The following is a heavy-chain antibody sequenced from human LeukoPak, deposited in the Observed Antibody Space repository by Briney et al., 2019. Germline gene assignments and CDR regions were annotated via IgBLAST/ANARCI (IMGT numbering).Heavy chain of an antibody. Sequence: GASVKVSCKASGDTFTSYGISWLRQAPGQRLEWMGWISAYNGNTNYAQKLQGRVTMTTDTSTSTAYMELRSLRSDDTAVYYCASVQDYTYFQHWGQGTLVTVSS. CDR2: ISAYNGNT. CDR1: GDTFTSYG. V-gene: IGHV1-18*01. J-gene: IGHJ1*01. D-gene: IGHD4-4*01. CDR3: ASVQDYTYFQH.